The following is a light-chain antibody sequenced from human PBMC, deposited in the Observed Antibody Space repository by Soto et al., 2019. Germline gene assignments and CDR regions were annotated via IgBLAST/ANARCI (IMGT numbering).Light chain of an antibody. Sequence: EILMTQSPGTLSVSPGERATLSCRASQSVSRNLAWFQQKPGQAPRLLIYGISTRATGIPARFSGSGSGADFTLTISSLQSEDFAVYYCQQYILWPRTFGQGTKVDIK. CDR1: QSVSRN. J-gene: IGKJ1*01. V-gene: IGKV3-15*01. CDR2: GIS. CDR3: QQYILWPRT.